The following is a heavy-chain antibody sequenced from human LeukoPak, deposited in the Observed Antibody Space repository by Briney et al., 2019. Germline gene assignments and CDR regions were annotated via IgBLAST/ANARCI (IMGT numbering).Heavy chain of an antibody. CDR3: ARAPYGGNSEPLDY. CDR1: GFTFSSYG. CDR2: IWYDGSNK. V-gene: IGHV3-33*01. J-gene: IGHJ4*02. D-gene: IGHD4-23*01. Sequence: GRSLRLSCAASGFTFSSYGMHWVRQAPGKGLEWVAIIWYDGSNKYYADSVKGRFTISRDNSKNTLYLQMNSLRAEDTAVYYCARAPYGGNSEPLDYWGPGTLVTVSS.